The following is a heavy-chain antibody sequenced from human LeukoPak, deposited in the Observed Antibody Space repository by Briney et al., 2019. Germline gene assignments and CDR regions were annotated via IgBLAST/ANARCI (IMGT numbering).Heavy chain of an antibody. V-gene: IGHV4-31*03. D-gene: IGHD6-19*01. CDR1: GGSISSGGYY. J-gene: IGHJ4*02. CDR3: ARVPYSSGWYRSYHFDY. Sequence: PSQTLSLTCTVSGGSISSGGYYWSWIRQHPGKGLEWIGHIYYSGSTYYNPSLKSRVTISVDTSKNQFSLKLSSVTAADTAVYYCARVPYSSGWYRSYHFDYWGQGTLVTVSS. CDR2: IYYSGST.